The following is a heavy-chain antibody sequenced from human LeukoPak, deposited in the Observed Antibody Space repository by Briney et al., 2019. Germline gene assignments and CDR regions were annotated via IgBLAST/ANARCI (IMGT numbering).Heavy chain of an antibody. Sequence: PGGSLRLSCAASGFTFSSYEMNWVRQAPGKGLEWVSYISSSGSTIYYADSVKGRFTISRDNAKNSLYLQMNSLRDDDSAVYYCARGRNWFDPWGQGTLVTVSS. CDR1: GFTFSSYE. CDR2: ISSSGSTI. J-gene: IGHJ5*02. CDR3: ARGRNWFDP. V-gene: IGHV3-48*03.